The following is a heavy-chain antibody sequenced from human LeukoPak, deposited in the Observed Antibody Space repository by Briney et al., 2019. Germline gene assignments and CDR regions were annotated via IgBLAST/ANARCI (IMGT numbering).Heavy chain of an antibody. Sequence: GRSLRLSCAASGFTFGSYGMHWVRQAPGKGLEWVAVISYDGSNKYYADSVKGRFTISRDNSKNTLYLQMNSLRAEDTAVYYCAKDSAGWFVVVVAATRWKNAFDIWGQGTMVTVSS. D-gene: IGHD2-15*01. CDR3: AKDSAGWFVVVVAATRWKNAFDI. CDR1: GFTFGSYG. V-gene: IGHV3-30*18. CDR2: ISYDGSNK. J-gene: IGHJ3*02.